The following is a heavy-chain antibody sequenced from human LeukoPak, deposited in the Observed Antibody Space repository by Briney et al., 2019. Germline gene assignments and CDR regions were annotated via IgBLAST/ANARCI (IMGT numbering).Heavy chain of an antibody. J-gene: IGHJ4*02. Sequence: GGSLRLSCAASGFTFASYVMTWVRQAPGRGLEWVSSFRSSGGSTYYADSAEGRFTVLRDNSKSTLYLQMNSLRAEDTALYYCARNGYYGPTDFYGPDHWGPGTLVTVSP. CDR1: GFTFASYV. V-gene: IGHV3-23*01. CDR2: FRSSGGST. CDR3: ARNGYYGPTDFYGPDH. D-gene: IGHD3-3*01.